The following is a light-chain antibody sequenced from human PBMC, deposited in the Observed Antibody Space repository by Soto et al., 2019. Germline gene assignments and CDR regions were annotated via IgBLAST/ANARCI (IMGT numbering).Light chain of an antibody. V-gene: IGLV4-69*01. J-gene: IGLJ2*01. CDR1: SGHNSYA. CDR3: QTWGTAIV. Sequence: QPVLTQSPSASASLGASVRLTCTLSSGHNSYAIAWHQQQPEKGPRYLMRLNSDGSHSKGDGIPDRFSGSSSGAERYLTISSLQSEDEADYYCQTWGTAIVFGGGTELTVL. CDR2: LNSDGSH.